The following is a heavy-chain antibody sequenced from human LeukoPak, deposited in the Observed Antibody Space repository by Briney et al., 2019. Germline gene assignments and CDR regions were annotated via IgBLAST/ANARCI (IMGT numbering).Heavy chain of an antibody. Sequence: GGSLRLSCAASGFTFSSYWMSWVRQAPGKGLEWVANIKQDGSEKYYVDSVKGRFTNSRDNAKNSLYLQMNSLRAEDTAVYYCARDETYYDILTGYYALEYFQHWGQGTLVTVSS. CDR2: IKQDGSEK. D-gene: IGHD3-9*01. J-gene: IGHJ1*01. CDR1: GFTFSSYW. V-gene: IGHV3-7*03. CDR3: ARDETYYDILTGYYALEYFQH.